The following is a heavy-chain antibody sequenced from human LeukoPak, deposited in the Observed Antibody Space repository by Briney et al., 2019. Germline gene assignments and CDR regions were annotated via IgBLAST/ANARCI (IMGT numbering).Heavy chain of an antibody. V-gene: IGHV3-73*01. CDR1: GLTFSVLA. J-gene: IGHJ4*02. CDR3: HPPPDYSDY. CDR2: IRSNANNYAT. Sequence: GGSLRLSCAASGLTFSVLAIHWVRQAPGKGLEWVGRIRSNANNYATAYAASVKGRFTISRDDSKNTAYLQMNSLKPEDTAVYYCHPPPDYSDYWGQGTLVTVSS.